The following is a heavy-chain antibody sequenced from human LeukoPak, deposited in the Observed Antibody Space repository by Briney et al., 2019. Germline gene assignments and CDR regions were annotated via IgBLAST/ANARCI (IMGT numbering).Heavy chain of an antibody. CDR3: AKDPLTTVTLGYFDY. J-gene: IGHJ4*02. CDR1: GCTFSSYG. CDR2: IRYDGSNK. D-gene: IGHD4-17*01. V-gene: IGHV3-30*02. Sequence: PGGSLRLSCAASGCTFSSYGMHWVRQAPAKGLEWVAFIRYDGSNKYYADSVKGRFTISRDNSKNTLYLQMNSLRAEDPAVYFCAKDPLTTVTLGYFDYWGQGTLVTVSS.